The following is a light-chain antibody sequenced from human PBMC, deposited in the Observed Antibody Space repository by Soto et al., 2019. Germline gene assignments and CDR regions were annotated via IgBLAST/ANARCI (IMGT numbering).Light chain of an antibody. CDR1: QGIRGD. V-gene: IGKV1-6*01. CDR2: ATS. J-gene: IGKJ1*01. Sequence: AIQMTQSPSSLSASLGDRVTITCRASQGIRGDLGWYQQKPGKAPKLLISATSTLQSGVPSRFSGSGSGTEFTLTINSLQPDDFATYYCQQYHIYSGTFGQGTKVDIK. CDR3: QQYHIYSGT.